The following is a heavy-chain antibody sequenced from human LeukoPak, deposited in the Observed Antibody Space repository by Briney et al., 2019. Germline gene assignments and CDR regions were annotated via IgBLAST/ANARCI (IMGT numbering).Heavy chain of an antibody. D-gene: IGHD3-22*01. CDR2: MCGSAGCT. Sequence: GGSLRLSCAASGLTFNIYAMSWVRLAPGKGLQWVASMCGSAGCTFYADSVKGRFTISRDNSKNTLYLQMNSLRAEDTAIYYCARDRPNYHESNGHYYNRDGDHWGQGTLVTVSS. V-gene: IGHV3-23*01. CDR3: ARDRPNYHESNGHYYNRDGDH. CDR1: GLTFNIYA. J-gene: IGHJ5*02.